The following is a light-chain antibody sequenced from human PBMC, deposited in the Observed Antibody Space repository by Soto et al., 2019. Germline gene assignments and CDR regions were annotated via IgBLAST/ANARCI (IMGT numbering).Light chain of an antibody. CDR2: LGS. CDR3: MQVLQTPYT. Sequence: DIVMTQSPLSLPVTPGEPASISCRSSQSLLHSNGYNYLDWFLQKPGQSPQLLIYLGSNRASGVPDRFSGSGSGTDFTLKISRVAAEDVGVYYCMQVLQTPYTFGQGTKLEI. V-gene: IGKV2-28*01. J-gene: IGKJ2*01. CDR1: QSLLHSNGYNY.